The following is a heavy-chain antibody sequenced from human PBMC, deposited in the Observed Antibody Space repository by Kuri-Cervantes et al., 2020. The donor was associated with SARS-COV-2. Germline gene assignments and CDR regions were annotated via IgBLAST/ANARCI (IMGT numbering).Heavy chain of an antibody. J-gene: IGHJ4*02. Sequence: GSLRLSCTVSGGSIGSSSYYWGWIRQPPGKGLEWIGYIYYSGSTNYNPSLKSRVTISVDTSKNQFSLKLSSVTAADTAVYYCAREVSSEQLVAFDYWGQGTLVTVSS. V-gene: IGHV4-61*01. CDR3: AREVSSEQLVAFDY. CDR2: IYYSGST. CDR1: GGSIGSSSYY. D-gene: IGHD6-6*01.